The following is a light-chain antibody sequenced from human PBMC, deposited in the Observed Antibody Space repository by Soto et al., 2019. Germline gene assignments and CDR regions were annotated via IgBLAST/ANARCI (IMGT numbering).Light chain of an antibody. Sequence: DIQMTQSPSTLSASVGDRVTITCRASQSIGSWLAWYQQIPEKAPKLLIYKESILETGVPSRFSGSGSGTEFSLIITSLQPDDFATYYCQQYSPYPWTFGQGTKVDI. V-gene: IGKV1-5*03. CDR1: QSIGSW. J-gene: IGKJ1*01. CDR3: QQYSPYPWT. CDR2: KES.